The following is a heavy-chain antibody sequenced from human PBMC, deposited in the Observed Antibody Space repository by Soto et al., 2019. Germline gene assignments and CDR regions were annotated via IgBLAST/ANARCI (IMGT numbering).Heavy chain of an antibody. D-gene: IGHD6-6*01. CDR3: ATTYSCSFYNWFDP. V-gene: IGHV4-39*01. Sequence: SETLSLTCTVSGGSISSSSYYWGWIRQPPGRGLEWIGSIYYSGSTYYNPSLKSRVTISVDTSKNQFSLKLSSVTAADTAVYYCATTYSCSFYNWFDPWGQGTLVTVSS. CDR1: GGSISSSSYY. J-gene: IGHJ5*02. CDR2: IYYSGST.